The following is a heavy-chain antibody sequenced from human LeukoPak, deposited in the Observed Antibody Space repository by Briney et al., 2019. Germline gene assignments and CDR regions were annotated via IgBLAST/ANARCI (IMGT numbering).Heavy chain of an antibody. J-gene: IGHJ5*02. CDR3: ARGGVIWFGESTAGRFDP. V-gene: IGHV4-31*03. Sequence: PSQTLSLTCTVSGGSISSGGYYWSWIRQHPGKGLEWIGYIYYSGSTYYNPSLKSRVTISVDTSKTQFSLKLSSVTAADTAVYYCARGGVIWFGESTAGRFDPWGQGTLVTVSS. CDR2: IYYSGST. D-gene: IGHD3-10*01. CDR1: GGSISSGGYY.